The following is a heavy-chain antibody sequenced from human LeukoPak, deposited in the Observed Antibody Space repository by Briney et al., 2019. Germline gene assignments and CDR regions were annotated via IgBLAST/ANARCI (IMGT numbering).Heavy chain of an antibody. V-gene: IGHV3-30*01. CDR2: ISYDGSNK. CDR3: ARVRIPRYSSTSVQGY. J-gene: IGHJ4*02. Sequence: GGSLRLSCAASGFTFSSYAMHWVRLAPGKGLEWVAVISYDGSNKYYADSVKGRFTISRDNSKNTLYLQMNSLRAEDTAVYYCARVRIPRYSSTSVQGYWGQGTLVNVSS. D-gene: IGHD6-13*01. CDR1: GFTFSSYA.